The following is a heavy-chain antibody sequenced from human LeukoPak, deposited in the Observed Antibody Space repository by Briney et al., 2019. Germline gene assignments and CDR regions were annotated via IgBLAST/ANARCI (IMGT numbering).Heavy chain of an antibody. CDR1: GFTFSSYA. Sequence: GGSLRLSCAASGFTFSSYAMHWVRQAPGKGPEWVAVISYDGSNKYYADSVKGRFTISRDNSKNTLYLQMNSLRAEDTAVYYCARDHYYDSSGSYFDYWGQGTLVTVSS. D-gene: IGHD3-22*01. CDR2: ISYDGSNK. V-gene: IGHV3-30*04. J-gene: IGHJ4*02. CDR3: ARDHYYDSSGSYFDY.